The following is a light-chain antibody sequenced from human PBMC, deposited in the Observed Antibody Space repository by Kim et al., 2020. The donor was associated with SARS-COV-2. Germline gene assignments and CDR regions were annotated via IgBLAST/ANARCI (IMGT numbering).Light chain of an antibody. J-gene: IGKJ4*01. CDR2: GTS. Sequence: LSPGERATLFCRASQSISYYYLAWYQQKPCQAARLLIYGTSNRDTGIPDRFSGSGYGTDFTLAISRLEPEDFAVYYCQQYGGSLNFGGGTKVDIK. V-gene: IGKV3-20*01. CDR1: QSISYYY. CDR3: QQYGGSLN.